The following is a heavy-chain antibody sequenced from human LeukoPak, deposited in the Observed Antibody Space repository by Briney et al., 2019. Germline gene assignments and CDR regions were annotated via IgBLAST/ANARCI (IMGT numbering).Heavy chain of an antibody. V-gene: IGHV3-23*01. CDR3: AKEFVAAVGHYFDY. J-gene: IGHJ4*02. CDR2: ISGSGANT. Sequence: GGSLRLSCAASGFTLNTYAMTWVRQAPGKGLEWVSSISGSGANTYYADSVKGRFTISRDNSKNTLSLQLNSLRVEDTAVYYCAKEFVAAVGHYFDYWGQGTLVTVSS. D-gene: IGHD6-13*01. CDR1: GFTLNTYA.